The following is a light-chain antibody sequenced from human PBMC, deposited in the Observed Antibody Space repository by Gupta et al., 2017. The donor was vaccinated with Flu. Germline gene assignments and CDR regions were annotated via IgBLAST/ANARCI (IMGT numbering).Light chain of an antibody. CDR2: EVS. V-gene: IGLV2-14*01. J-gene: IGLJ3*02. CDR3: SSYTSSSTRV. Sequence: QSALTHPAPVSGSPGQSITIPCTGTSSDVGGYNYVSWYQQHPGKAPKLMIYEVSNRPSGVSNRFSGSKSGNTASLTISGLQAEDEADYYCSSYTSSSTRVFGGGTKLTVL. CDR1: SSDVGGYNY.